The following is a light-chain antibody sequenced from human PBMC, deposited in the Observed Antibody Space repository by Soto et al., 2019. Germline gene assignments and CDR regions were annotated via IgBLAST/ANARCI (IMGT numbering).Light chain of an antibody. Sequence: EIVLTQSPGTLSLSPGERATLSCRASQSVSSSYLAWYQQKPGQAPRLLIYGASSRATGIPDRFSGSGSGTDFTLTISRLEPEDFAVYYCQRYGSSPSWTFGQGPKVDIK. J-gene: IGKJ1*01. CDR1: QSVSSSY. CDR2: GAS. CDR3: QRYGSSPSWT. V-gene: IGKV3-20*01.